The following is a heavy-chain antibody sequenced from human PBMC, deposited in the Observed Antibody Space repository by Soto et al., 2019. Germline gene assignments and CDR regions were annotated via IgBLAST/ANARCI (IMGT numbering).Heavy chain of an antibody. D-gene: IGHD2-2*01. CDR3: AREWGPRVPDY. V-gene: IGHV3-33*01. CDR2: IWFDGSNK. Sequence: QVQLVESGGGVVQPGRSLRLSCAVSGFTFSNYGMYWVRQAPGKGLEWVAAIWFDGSNKYYADSVKGRFTISRDNSKNTLFLQMNSLRAEDTAVYYCAREWGPRVPDYWGQGTLVSVSS. CDR1: GFTFSNYG. J-gene: IGHJ4*02.